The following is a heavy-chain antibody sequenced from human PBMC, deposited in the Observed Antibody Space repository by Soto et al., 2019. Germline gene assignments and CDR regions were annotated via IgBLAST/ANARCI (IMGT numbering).Heavy chain of an antibody. Sequence: QVQLVQSGAEVKKPGSSVKVSCKASGGSLSNYGISWVRQAPGQGLEWMGAIIPVFGTPNYAQKFQDRVTITADESTTTVYMEVISLTSEDTAVYYCARGGPTKIVVTTYYAMDVWGQGTRVTVSS. CDR3: ARGGPTKIVVTTYYAMDV. CDR1: GGSLSNYG. V-gene: IGHV1-69*12. J-gene: IGHJ6*02. D-gene: IGHD4-17*01. CDR2: IIPVFGTP.